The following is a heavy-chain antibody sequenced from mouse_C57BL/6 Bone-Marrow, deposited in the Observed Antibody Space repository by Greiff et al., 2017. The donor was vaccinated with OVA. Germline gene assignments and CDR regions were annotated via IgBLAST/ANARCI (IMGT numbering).Heavy chain of an antibody. CDR3: ARKDYYGNYYAMDY. Sequence: VQLVESGAELARPGASVKLSCKASGYTFTSYGISWVKQRTGQGLEWIGEIYPRSGNTYYNEKFKGKATLTADKSSSTAYMELRSLTSEDSAVYFCARKDYYGNYYAMDYWGQGTSVTVSS. V-gene: IGHV1-81*01. CDR2: IYPRSGNT. D-gene: IGHD1-1*01. CDR1: GYTFTSYG. J-gene: IGHJ4*01.